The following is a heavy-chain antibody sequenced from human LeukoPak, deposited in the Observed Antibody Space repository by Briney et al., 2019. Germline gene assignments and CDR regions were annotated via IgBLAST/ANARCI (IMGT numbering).Heavy chain of an antibody. CDR2: ISSSSSYI. CDR3: ARPYSGYDYTYYYYYMDV. Sequence: PGESLRLSCTASGFTFSSYSLNWVRQPQGKGLEWVSSISSSSSYIYYADSVKGRFTISRDNAKNSLYLQMNSLRAEDTAVYYCARPYSGYDYTYYYYYMDVWGKGTTVTVSS. J-gene: IGHJ6*03. V-gene: IGHV3-21*01. D-gene: IGHD5-12*01. CDR1: GFTFSSYS.